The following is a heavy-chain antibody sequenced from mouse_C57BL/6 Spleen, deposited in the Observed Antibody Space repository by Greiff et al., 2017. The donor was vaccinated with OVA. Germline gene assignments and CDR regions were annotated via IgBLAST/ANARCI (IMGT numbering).Heavy chain of an antibody. D-gene: IGHD5-1*01. J-gene: IGHJ3*01. V-gene: IGHV2-9-1*01. Sequence: VKLVESGPGLVAPSQSLSITCTVSGFSFTSYAISWVRQPPGKGLEWLGVIWTGGGTNYNSALKSRLSISKDNSKSQVFLKMNSLQTDDTARDYCARNWEYGAWFAYWGQGTLVTVSA. CDR2: IWTGGGT. CDR1: GFSFTSYA. CDR3: ARNWEYGAWFAY.